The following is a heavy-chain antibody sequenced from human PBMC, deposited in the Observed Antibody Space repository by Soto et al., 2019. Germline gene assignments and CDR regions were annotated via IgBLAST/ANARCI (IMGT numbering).Heavy chain of an antibody. CDR3: ARSPYVLLWFGEIPTHFDY. V-gene: IGHV4-59*08. CDR2: IYYSGST. Sequence: QVQLQESGPGLVKPSETLSLTCTVSGGSISSYYWSWIRQPPGKGLEWIGYIYYSGSTNYNPSLKSRVTISVDTSENQFSLKLSSVTAADTAVYYCARSPYVLLWFGEIPTHFDYWGQGTLVTVSS. CDR1: GGSISSYY. D-gene: IGHD3-10*01. J-gene: IGHJ4*02.